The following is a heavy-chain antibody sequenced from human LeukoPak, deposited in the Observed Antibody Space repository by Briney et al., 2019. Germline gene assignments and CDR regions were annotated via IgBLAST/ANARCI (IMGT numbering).Heavy chain of an antibody. Sequence: EASVKVSCKTSGYTFSSYDINWVRQATGQGLEWMGWMNPNSGNTGYAQQLQGRLTMTRNTSISTAYMELSSLRSDDTAVYYCARGNRISYPYDMDVWGRGTTVTVS. J-gene: IGHJ6*02. CDR2: MNPNSGNT. CDR3: ARGNRISYPYDMDV. D-gene: IGHD2/OR15-2a*01. CDR1: GYTFSSYD. V-gene: IGHV1-8*01.